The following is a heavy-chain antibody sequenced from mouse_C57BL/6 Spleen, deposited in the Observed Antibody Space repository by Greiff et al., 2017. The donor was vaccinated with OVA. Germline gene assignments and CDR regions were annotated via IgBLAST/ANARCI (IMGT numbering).Heavy chain of an antibody. Sequence: VQLQQSGPELVKPGASVKISCKASGYTFTDYYMNWVKQSHGKSLEWIGDINPNNGGTSYNQKFKGKATLTVDKSSSTAYMELRSLTSEDSAVYYCARGGNYGNFDYWGQGTTLTVSS. CDR3: ARGGNYGNFDY. V-gene: IGHV1-26*01. D-gene: IGHD2-1*01. J-gene: IGHJ2*01. CDR2: INPNNGGT. CDR1: GYTFTDYY.